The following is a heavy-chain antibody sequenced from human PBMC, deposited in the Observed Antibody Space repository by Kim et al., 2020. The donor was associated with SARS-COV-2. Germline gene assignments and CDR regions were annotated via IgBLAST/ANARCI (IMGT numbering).Heavy chain of an antibody. CDR1: GGSISSYY. V-gene: IGHV4-59*13. J-gene: IGHJ3*02. CDR3: ARLRWPHDAFDI. CDR2: IYYSGST. D-gene: IGHD4-17*01. Sequence: SETLSLTCTVSGGSISSYYWSWIRQPPGKGLEWIGYIYYSGSTNYNPSLKSRVTISVDTSKNQFSLKLSSVTAADTAGYYCARLRWPHDAFDIWGQGTMVTVSS.